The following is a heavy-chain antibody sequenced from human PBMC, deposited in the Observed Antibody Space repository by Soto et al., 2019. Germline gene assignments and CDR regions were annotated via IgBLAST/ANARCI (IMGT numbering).Heavy chain of an antibody. J-gene: IGHJ5*02. V-gene: IGHV1-46*01. Sequence: QVQLVQSGAEVKKPGASVQVSCKASGYTFTNYYIHWVRQAPGQGLEYMGIINPSGGTTNYAPKFQGRVTLTMDTSTSTVYMEVSSLRSDDTAIYYCARGSGASNDLWGHGTLVTVSS. CDR1: GYTFTNYY. CDR2: INPSGGTT. D-gene: IGHD1-26*01. CDR3: ARGSGASNDL.